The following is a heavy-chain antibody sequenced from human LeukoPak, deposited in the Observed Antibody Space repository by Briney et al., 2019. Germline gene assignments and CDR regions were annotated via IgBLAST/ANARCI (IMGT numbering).Heavy chain of an antibody. CDR2: IIPIFGTA. CDR1: GGTFSSYA. Sequence: SVKVSCTASGGTFSSYAISWVRQAPGQGLEWMGGIIPIFGTANYAQKFQGRVTITADESTSTAYMELSSLRSEDTAVYYCAREASIAAAGTRFNWFDPWGQGTLVTVSS. CDR3: AREASIAAAGTRFNWFDP. J-gene: IGHJ5*02. D-gene: IGHD6-13*01. V-gene: IGHV1-69*01.